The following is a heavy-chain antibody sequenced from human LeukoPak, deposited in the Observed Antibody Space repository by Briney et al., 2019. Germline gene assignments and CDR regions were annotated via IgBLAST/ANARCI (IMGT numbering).Heavy chain of an antibody. Sequence: GASVKVSCKASGYTFTSYGISWVRQAPGQGLEWMGWISAYNGNTNYAQKLQGRVTMTTDTSTSTAYMELSRLRSDDTAVYYCARYGRVYDSSGYLNWFDPWGQGTLVTVSS. J-gene: IGHJ5*02. CDR1: GYTFTSYG. CDR3: ARYGRVYDSSGYLNWFDP. CDR2: ISAYNGNT. V-gene: IGHV1-18*01. D-gene: IGHD3-22*01.